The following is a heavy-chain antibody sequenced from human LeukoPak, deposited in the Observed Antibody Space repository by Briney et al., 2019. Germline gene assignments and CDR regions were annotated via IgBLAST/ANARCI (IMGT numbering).Heavy chain of an antibody. CDR1: GGSISSSNW. CDR3: ARDGSGSSSPYYYMDV. Sequence: SETLSLTCAVSGGSISSSNWWSWVRQPPGKGLEWIGEIYHSGSTNYNPSLKSRVTISVDTSKNQFSLKLSSVTAADTAVYYCARDGSGSSSPYYYMDVWGKGTTVTVSS. V-gene: IGHV4-4*02. J-gene: IGHJ6*03. CDR2: IYHSGST. D-gene: IGHD6-6*01.